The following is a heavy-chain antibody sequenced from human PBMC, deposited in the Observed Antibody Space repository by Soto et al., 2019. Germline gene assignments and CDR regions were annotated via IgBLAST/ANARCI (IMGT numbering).Heavy chain of an antibody. CDR2: ISDSGGST. D-gene: IGHD3-10*01. J-gene: IGHJ5*02. Sequence: QPGGSLRLSCAASGFTFSSYAMSWVRQAPGKGLEWLSAISDSGGSTYYADSMKGRFTISRDNSKNTVYLQMNSLRGDDTAMYYCVKNSGWFNTWGQGALVTVSS. CDR1: GFTFSSYA. CDR3: VKNSGWFNT. V-gene: IGHV3-23*01.